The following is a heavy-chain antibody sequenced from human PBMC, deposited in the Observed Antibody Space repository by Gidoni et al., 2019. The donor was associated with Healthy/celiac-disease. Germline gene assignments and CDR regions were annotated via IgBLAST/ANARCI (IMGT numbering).Heavy chain of an antibody. D-gene: IGHD2-2*02. V-gene: IGHV4-31*03. CDR2: IYYSGST. J-gene: IGHJ5*02. Sequence: QVQLQESGPGLVKPSQTLSLPCTVAGGPISSGGYYCSWLRQHPGKGLEWIGYIYYSGSTYYNPSLKSRVTISVDTSKNQFSLKLSSVTAADTAVYYCARTDIVVVPAAINWFDPWGQGTLVTVSS. CDR3: ARTDIVVVPAAINWFDP. CDR1: GGPISSGGYY.